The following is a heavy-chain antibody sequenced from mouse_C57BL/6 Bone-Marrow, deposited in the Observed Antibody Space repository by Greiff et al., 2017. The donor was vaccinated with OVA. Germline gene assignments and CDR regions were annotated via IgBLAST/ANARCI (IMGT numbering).Heavy chain of an antibody. V-gene: IGHV5-6*02. CDR2: ISSGGSYT. CDR3: AGRGYGSSYDLDY. J-gene: IGHJ2*01. Sequence: EVMLVESGGDLVKPGGSLKLSCAASGFTFSSYGMSWVRQTPDKRLEWVATISSGGSYTYYPDSVKGRFTISRDNAKNTLYLQMSSLKSEDTAMYDCAGRGYGSSYDLDYWGQGTTLTVSS. CDR1: GFTFSSYG. D-gene: IGHD1-1*01.